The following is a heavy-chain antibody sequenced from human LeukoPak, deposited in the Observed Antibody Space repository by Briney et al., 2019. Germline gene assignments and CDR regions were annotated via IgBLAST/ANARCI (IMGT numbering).Heavy chain of an antibody. Sequence: PGGSLRLSCSASGFIFNTFGMNWVRQAPGKGLEWVSSITSTTTYTYYADSVKGRFTISRDNAKNSLFLQMNSLRAEDTAVYYCVRRAGAYSHPYDYWGQGTLVTVSS. CDR1: GFIFNTFG. V-gene: IGHV3-21*01. D-gene: IGHD4/OR15-4a*01. CDR3: VRRAGAYSHPYDY. J-gene: IGHJ4*02. CDR2: ITSTTTYT.